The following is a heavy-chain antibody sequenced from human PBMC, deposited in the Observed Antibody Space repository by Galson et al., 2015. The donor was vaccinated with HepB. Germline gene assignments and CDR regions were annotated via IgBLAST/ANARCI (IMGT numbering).Heavy chain of an antibody. J-gene: IGHJ4*02. CDR3: AKDPYLYSALAGTMAGFDY. CDR2: ISDDGSNK. V-gene: IGHV3-30*18. D-gene: IGHD6-19*01. CDR1: GFTYRNHG. Sequence: PLRHYSPDSGFTYRNHGMPWALQAPGKELGCVPVISDDGSNKYYADSVKGRFTISRDNSKNTLYLQMNSLRAEDTALYYCAKDPYLYSALAGTMAGFDYWGQGTLVTVSS.